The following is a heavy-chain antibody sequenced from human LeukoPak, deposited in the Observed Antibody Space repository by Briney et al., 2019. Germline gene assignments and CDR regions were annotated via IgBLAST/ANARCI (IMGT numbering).Heavy chain of an antibody. D-gene: IGHD6-19*01. V-gene: IGHV3-23*01. CDR2: ISGGGDK. CDR3: AKVDRAAGAER. CDR1: GFTFSNYA. J-gene: IGHJ4*02. Sequence: LGGSLRLSCAASGFTFSNYAMNWVRQAPGKGLEWVSAISGGGDKFYADSVKGRFPISRDNSKNTLYLQMNSLRVEDTAIYYCAKVDRAAGAERWGQGTLVAVSS.